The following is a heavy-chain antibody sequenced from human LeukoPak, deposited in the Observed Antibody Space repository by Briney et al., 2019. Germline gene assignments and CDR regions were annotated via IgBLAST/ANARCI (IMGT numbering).Heavy chain of an antibody. CDR2: VYYRGFT. CDR1: GGSISTYY. Sequence: NPSETLSLTCTVSGGSISTYYWTWVRQPPGKGLEWLGYVYYRGFTNYNPSLKSRVTISVDTPKNQFSLKLSSVTTADTAVYYCARVNYDFWSGYDPTRAPFDPWGQGTLVTVSS. V-gene: IGHV4-59*01. D-gene: IGHD3-3*01. J-gene: IGHJ5*02. CDR3: ARVNYDFWSGYDPTRAPFDP.